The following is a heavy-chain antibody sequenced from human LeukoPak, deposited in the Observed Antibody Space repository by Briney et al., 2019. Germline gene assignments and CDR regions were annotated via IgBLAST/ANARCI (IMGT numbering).Heavy chain of an antibody. CDR2: IYYSGST. CDR3: ARSPERFLEWFSYYYYYMDV. Sequence: SETLSLTCTVSGGSISSYYWSWIRQPPGRGLEWIGYIYYSGSTNYNPSLKSRVTISVDTSKNQFSLKLSSVTAADTAVYYCARSPERFLEWFSYYYYYMDVWGKGTTVTVSS. J-gene: IGHJ6*03. D-gene: IGHD3-3*01. CDR1: GGSISSYY. V-gene: IGHV4-59*01.